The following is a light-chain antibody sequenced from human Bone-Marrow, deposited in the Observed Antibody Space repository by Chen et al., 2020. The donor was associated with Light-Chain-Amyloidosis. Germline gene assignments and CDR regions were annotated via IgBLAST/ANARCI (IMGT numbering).Light chain of an antibody. CDR2: DDS. V-gene: IGLV3-21*02. J-gene: IGLJ3*02. CDR1: NIGSTS. Sequence: SYVLTQPSSVSVAPGQTATIACGGNNIGSTSVHWYQQTPGQAPLLVVYDDSDRPSGIPERLSGSNSGNTATLTISRVEAGDEADYYCQVWDRGSDRPVFGGGTKPTVL. CDR3: QVWDRGSDRPV.